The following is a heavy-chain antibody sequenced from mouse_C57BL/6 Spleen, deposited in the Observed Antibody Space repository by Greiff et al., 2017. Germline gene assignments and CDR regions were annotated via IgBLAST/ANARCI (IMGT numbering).Heavy chain of an antibody. D-gene: IGHD2-4*01. CDR3: ARGSDYDGYYFDY. V-gene: IGHV1-82*01. CDR1: GYAFSSSW. Sequence: VQLVESGPELVKPGASVKISCKASGYAFSSSWMNWVKQRPGKGLEWIGRIYPGDGDTNYNGKFKGKATLTADKSSSTAYMQLSSLTSEDSAVYFCARGSDYDGYYFDYWGQGTTLTVSS. CDR2: IYPGDGDT. J-gene: IGHJ2*01.